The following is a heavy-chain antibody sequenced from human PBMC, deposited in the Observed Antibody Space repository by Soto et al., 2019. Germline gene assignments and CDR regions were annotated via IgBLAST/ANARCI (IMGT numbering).Heavy chain of an antibody. CDR2: ITGSGGNT. CDR3: AKDSRYCSGGSCLAYFDY. V-gene: IGHV3-23*01. Sequence: GGSLRLSCAASGFTFSNYAMSWVRQAPGKGLQWVSEITGSGGNTYYADSVKGRFTISRDSSKNTLDLQMNNLRAEDTAVYYCAKDSRYCSGGSCLAYFDYWGQGTLVTVSS. J-gene: IGHJ4*02. D-gene: IGHD2-15*01. CDR1: GFTFSNYA.